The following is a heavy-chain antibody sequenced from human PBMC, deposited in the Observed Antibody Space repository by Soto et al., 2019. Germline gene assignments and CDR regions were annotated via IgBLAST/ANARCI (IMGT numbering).Heavy chain of an antibody. CDR3: AKDDFTDRGDDYFDY. Sequence: GGSLRLSCAASGFSFTTFAMSWVRQAPGKGLEWLAGIGPSADITWYADSVKGRLSISRDNAKNTLYRQLNSLRFEDTAVYYCAKDDFTDRGDDYFDYWGPGTLVTDAS. V-gene: IGHV3-23*01. D-gene: IGHD2-21*02. CDR2: IGPSADIT. CDR1: GFSFTTFA. J-gene: IGHJ4*02.